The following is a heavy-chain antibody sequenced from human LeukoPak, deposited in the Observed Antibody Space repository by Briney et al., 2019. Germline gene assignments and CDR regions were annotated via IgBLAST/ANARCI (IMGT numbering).Heavy chain of an antibody. V-gene: IGHV3-53*01. D-gene: IGHD1-7*01. Sequence: SGGSLRLSCAASGFTVSSNYMSWVRQAPGKGLEWVSVIYSGGSTYYADSVKGRFTISRDNAKNSLSLQMNSLRAEDTAVYYCARARNCDYWGQGTLVTVSS. CDR3: ARARNCDY. CDR1: GFTVSSNY. J-gene: IGHJ4*02. CDR2: IYSGGST.